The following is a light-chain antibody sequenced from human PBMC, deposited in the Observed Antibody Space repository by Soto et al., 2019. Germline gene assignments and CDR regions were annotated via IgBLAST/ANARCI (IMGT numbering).Light chain of an antibody. V-gene: IGLV1-44*01. Sequence: QPVLTQPPSASGTPGQRVTISCSGSPSDIGRNAVIWYQQLPGAAPKLLVFGNNQRPSGVPDRFSGSKSGTSASLAISNLQSEDEAEYHCATWDDTLSRPVFGGGTQLTVL. CDR2: GNN. J-gene: IGLJ3*02. CDR3: ATWDDTLSRPV. CDR1: PSDIGRNA.